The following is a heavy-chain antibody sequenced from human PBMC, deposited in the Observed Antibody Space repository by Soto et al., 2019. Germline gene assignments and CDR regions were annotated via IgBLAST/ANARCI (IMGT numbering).Heavy chain of an antibody. Sequence: PSETLSLTCPVSGGSISSYYWSWIRPPAGKGLEWIGRIYTSGSTNYNPSLKSRVTMSVDTSKNQFSLKLSSVTAADTAVYYCARDWGSGWYYFDYWGQGTLVTVSS. D-gene: IGHD6-19*01. CDR2: IYTSGST. V-gene: IGHV4-4*07. CDR1: GGSISSYY. J-gene: IGHJ4*02. CDR3: ARDWGSGWYYFDY.